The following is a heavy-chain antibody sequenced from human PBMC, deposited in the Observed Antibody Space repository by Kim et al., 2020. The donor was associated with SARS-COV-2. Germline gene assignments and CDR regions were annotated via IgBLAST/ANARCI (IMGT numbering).Heavy chain of an antibody. V-gene: IGHV4-59*13. J-gene: IGHJ4*02. CDR2: IYYSGST. Sequence: SETLSLTCTVSGGSISSYYWSWIRQPPGKGLEWIGYIYYSGSTNYNPSLKSRVTISVDTSKNQFSLKLSSVTAADTAVYYCARGRLRRVYFDYWGQATLVTVSS. CDR1: GGSISSYY. CDR3: ARGRLRRVYFDY.